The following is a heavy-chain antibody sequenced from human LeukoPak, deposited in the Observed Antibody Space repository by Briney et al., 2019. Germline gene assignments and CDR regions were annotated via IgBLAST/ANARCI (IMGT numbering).Heavy chain of an antibody. J-gene: IGHJ5*02. V-gene: IGHV4-4*02. Sequence: PSETLSLTCTVSGGSISSSNWWGWVRQPPGKGLEWIGETYDSGSTKYNPSLKSRVTISVDKSKNQFSLKLSSVTAADTAVYYCARITVTTETNWFDPWGQGTLVTVSS. D-gene: IGHD4-17*01. CDR1: GGSISSSNW. CDR2: TYDSGST. CDR3: ARITVTTETNWFDP.